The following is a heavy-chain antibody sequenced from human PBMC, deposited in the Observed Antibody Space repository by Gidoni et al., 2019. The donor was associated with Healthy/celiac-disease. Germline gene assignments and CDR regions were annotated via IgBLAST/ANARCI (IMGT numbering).Heavy chain of an antibody. CDR3: ARRGLAARGWYFDL. CDR1: GGSISSSSYY. Sequence: QLQLQESGPGLVQPSDTLSLTCTVSGGSISSSSYYWGWVRQPPGKGLEWIGSIYYSGSTYYNPSRKSRVTISVDTSKNQFSLKLSYVNAADTAVYYCARRGLAARGWYFDLWGRGTLVTVSS. CDR2: IYYSGST. D-gene: IGHD6-6*01. J-gene: IGHJ2*01. V-gene: IGHV4-39*01.